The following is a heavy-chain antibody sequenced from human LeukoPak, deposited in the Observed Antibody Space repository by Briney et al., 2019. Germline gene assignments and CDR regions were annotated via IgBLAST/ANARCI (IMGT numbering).Heavy chain of an antibody. V-gene: IGHV4-59*08. Sequence: SETLSLTCTVSGGSISTYYWSWIRQPPGKGLEWIGYIHYSGSTNYNPSLKNRVAISVDTSKNQFSLKLSFVIAADTAVYYCARLIGGVGYFDLWGRGTLVTVSS. CDR3: ARLIGGVGYFDL. CDR2: IHYSGST. CDR1: GGSISTYY. J-gene: IGHJ2*01.